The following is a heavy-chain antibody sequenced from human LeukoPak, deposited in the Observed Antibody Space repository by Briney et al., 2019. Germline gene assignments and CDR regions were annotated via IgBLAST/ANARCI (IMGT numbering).Heavy chain of an antibody. V-gene: IGHV3-7*01. D-gene: IGHD1-14*01. CDR2: IKQDGSGK. J-gene: IGHJ4*02. Sequence: GGSLRLSCAASGFTFTTYWMIWVRQAPGKGLEWVANIKQDGSGKFYVDSVKGRFTISRDNAKNSLYLQMNSLTAADTAVYYCARARNGPHYFDYWGQGTLVTVSS. CDR3: ARARNGPHYFDY. CDR1: GFTFTTYW.